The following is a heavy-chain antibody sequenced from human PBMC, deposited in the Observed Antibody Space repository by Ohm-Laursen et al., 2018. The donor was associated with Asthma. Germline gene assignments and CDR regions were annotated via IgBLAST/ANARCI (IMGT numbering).Heavy chain of an antibody. CDR2: ISYDGRNK. D-gene: IGHD3-3*01. V-gene: IGHV3-30*18. CDR3: AKGGTEYLLYGMPDQFDY. Sequence: SLRLSCSASGFTLKTYGIHWVRQAPGKGLEWVAVISYDGRNKYYGDPVKGRFTISGDKSKNTVSLQMNSLKSEDTAVYYCAKGGTEYLLYGMPDQFDYWGQGSLVTVSS. J-gene: IGHJ4*02. CDR1: GFTLKTYG.